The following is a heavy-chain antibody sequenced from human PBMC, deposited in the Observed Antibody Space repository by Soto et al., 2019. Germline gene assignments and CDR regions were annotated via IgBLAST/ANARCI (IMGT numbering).Heavy chain of an antibody. D-gene: IGHD6-13*01. V-gene: IGHV1-2*02. CDR1: GYTLTDYY. Sequence: ASLKVACKASGYTLTDYYIHWGRQATGQGLEWMGWISPRTGSANFAQRFQGRVSMTRDTSITTAYMEVSRLKSDDTAVYYRARGPYSGTAYGMDVWRQGTTVTVSS. J-gene: IGHJ6*02. CDR2: ISPRTGSA. CDR3: ARGPYSGTAYGMDV.